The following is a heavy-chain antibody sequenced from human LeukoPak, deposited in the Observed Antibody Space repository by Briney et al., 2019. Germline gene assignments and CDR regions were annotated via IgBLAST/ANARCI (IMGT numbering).Heavy chain of an antibody. CDR1: GFTVSSDY. J-gene: IGHJ4*02. V-gene: IGHV3-66*01. CDR2: VYSGGNT. Sequence: GGSLRLSCTASGFTVSSDYMSWVRQAPGKGLECVSVVYSGGNTYYADSVKGRFTISRDNSKNTLYLQMNSLRAEDTAVYYCAREPPGGGFDYWGQGTLVTVSS. CDR3: AREPPGGGFDY. D-gene: IGHD3-16*01.